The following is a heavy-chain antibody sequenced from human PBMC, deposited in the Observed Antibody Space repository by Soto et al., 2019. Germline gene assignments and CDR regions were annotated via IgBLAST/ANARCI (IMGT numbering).Heavy chain of an antibody. Sequence: QVQLVQSGAEVKKPGSSVKVSCKASGGTFSSYAISWVRQAPGQGLEWMGGIIPIFGTANYAQKFQGRVTITADKSTSTAYMELSSLRSEDTAVYYCAIAFLLASLTIFQPYYGMDVWGQGTTVTVSS. J-gene: IGHJ6*02. CDR2: IIPIFGTA. CDR3: AIAFLLASLTIFQPYYGMDV. CDR1: GGTFSSYA. V-gene: IGHV1-69*06. D-gene: IGHD3-9*01.